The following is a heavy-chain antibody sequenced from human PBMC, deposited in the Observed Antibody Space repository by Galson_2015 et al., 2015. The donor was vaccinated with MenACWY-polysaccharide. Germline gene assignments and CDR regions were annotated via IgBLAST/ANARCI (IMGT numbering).Heavy chain of an antibody. CDR3: ARDSHYYGSGSYGWFDP. V-gene: IGHV4-39*07. D-gene: IGHD3-10*01. CDR1: GGSISRTSHY. J-gene: IGHJ5*02. CDR2: IYDSGTT. Sequence: LSLTCTVSGGSISRTSHYWVWIRQPPGKGLEWIGSIYDSGTTYYNPSLKSRVTISVDTSKNQFSLNVTSVTAADTAVYFCARDSHYYGSGSYGWFDPWGQGILVPVSS.